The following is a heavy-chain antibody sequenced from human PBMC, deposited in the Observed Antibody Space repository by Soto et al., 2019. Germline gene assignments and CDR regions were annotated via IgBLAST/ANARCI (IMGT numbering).Heavy chain of an antibody. Sequence: EVHLLGSGGDLVKPGGSLRLSCEVSGFTFNNFAMSWVRQSPGKGLEWVSTISSDGDLRHYAESVKGRFTISRDNSKSSLFLQMNSLIAEHTALYCCAKVRQRFLDILTGATNFDSWGQGTLVTVSS. V-gene: IGHV3-23*01. CDR3: AKVRQRFLDILTGATNFDS. CDR1: GFTFNNFA. CDR2: ISSDGDLR. D-gene: IGHD3-9*01. J-gene: IGHJ4*02.